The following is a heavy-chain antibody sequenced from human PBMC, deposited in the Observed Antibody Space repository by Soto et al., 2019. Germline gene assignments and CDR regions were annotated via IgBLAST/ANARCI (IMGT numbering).Heavy chain of an antibody. D-gene: IGHD3-10*01. Sequence: QVQLVESGGGVVQPGSSLRLSCAASGFTFRSYAMHWARQAPGKGLEWVAVISYDGSNKYYADSVKGRFTISRDNSKNTLYLQMTSLRVEDTAVYYCARENYGQHYFDYWGQGTLVTVSS. CDR1: GFTFRSYA. V-gene: IGHV3-30-3*01. CDR3: ARENYGQHYFDY. CDR2: ISYDGSNK. J-gene: IGHJ4*02.